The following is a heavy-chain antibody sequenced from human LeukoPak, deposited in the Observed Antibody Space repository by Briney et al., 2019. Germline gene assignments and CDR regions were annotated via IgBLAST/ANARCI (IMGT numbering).Heavy chain of an antibody. CDR3: ARDQGSGWYWMDY. V-gene: IGHV4-38-2*02. CDR2: IYHSGST. CDR1: GYSISSGYY. D-gene: IGHD6-19*01. J-gene: IGHJ4*02. Sequence: SETLSLTCTVSGYSISSGYYWGWIRQPPGKGLEWIGSIYHSGSTYYNPSLKSRVTISVDTSKNQFSLKLSSVTAADTAVYYCARDQGSGWYWMDYWGQGTLVTVSS.